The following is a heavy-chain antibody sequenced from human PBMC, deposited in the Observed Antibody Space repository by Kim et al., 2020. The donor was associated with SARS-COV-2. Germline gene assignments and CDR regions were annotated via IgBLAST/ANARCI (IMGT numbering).Heavy chain of an antibody. CDR2: VSLYNGNT. Sequence: ASVKVSCKASGYTFPNHGVNWVRQAPGQGLEWMGWVSLYNGNTNYGHKFQGRLTLSADTSTKTAYMELRSLRSDDTAVYYCVDAPHYGGDEVNAFHIWGQGTMVTVS. CDR3: VDAPHYGGDEVNAFHI. J-gene: IGHJ3*02. D-gene: IGHD2-21*02. V-gene: IGHV1-18*01. CDR1: GYTFPNHG.